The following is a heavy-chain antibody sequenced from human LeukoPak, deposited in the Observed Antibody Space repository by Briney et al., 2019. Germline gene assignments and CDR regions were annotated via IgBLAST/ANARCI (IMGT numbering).Heavy chain of an antibody. V-gene: IGHV3-30*04. CDR2: ISYDGSNK. CDR1: GFTFSNYA. J-gene: IGHJ4*02. CDR3: AREAGTAMVTWAASNFDY. Sequence: GGSLRLSCSASGFTFSNYAIHWVRQAPGKGLEWVAVISYDGSNKYYADSVKGRFTISRDNSKNTLYLQMNSLRAEDTAVYYCAREAGTAMVTWAASNFDYWGQGTLVTVSS. D-gene: IGHD5-18*01.